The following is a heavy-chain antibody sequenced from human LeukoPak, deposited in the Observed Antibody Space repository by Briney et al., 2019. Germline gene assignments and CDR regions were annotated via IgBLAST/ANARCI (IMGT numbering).Heavy chain of an antibody. D-gene: IGHD6-19*01. CDR1: GYTFTNFG. J-gene: IGHJ4*02. Sequence: ASVKVSCKASGYTFTNFGISWVRQAPGQGLEWMGWINTNTGNPTYAQGFTGRFVFSLDTSVSTAYLQISSLKAEDTAVYYCARDMSSGLDYWGQGTLVTVSS. V-gene: IGHV7-4-1*02. CDR3: ARDMSSGLDY. CDR2: INTNTGNP.